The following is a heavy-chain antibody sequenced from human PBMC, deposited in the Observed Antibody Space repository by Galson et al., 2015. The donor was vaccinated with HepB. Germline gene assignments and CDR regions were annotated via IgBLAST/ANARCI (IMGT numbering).Heavy chain of an antibody. V-gene: IGHV3-30*18. D-gene: IGHD3-22*01. CDR2: ISYDGSNK. Sequence: SLRLSCAASGFTFSNYGMHWVRQAPGKGLEWVAVISYDGSNKYYADSVKGRFTISRDNSKNTLYLQMNSLRAEDTAVYYCAKGARTGGSYYDSSDLFLLFDYWGQGTLVTVSS. CDR3: AKGARTGGSYYDSSDLFLLFDY. J-gene: IGHJ4*02. CDR1: GFTFSNYG.